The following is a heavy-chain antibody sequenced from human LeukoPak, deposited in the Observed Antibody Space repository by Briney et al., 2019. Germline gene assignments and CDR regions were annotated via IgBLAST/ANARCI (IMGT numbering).Heavy chain of an antibody. V-gene: IGHV3-30*02. J-gene: IGHJ6*03. D-gene: IGHD5-12*01. Sequence: PGGSLRLSCAAAAFTFSTYGMHWVRHAQSKLLEWEAFILYDGSNKYYADSVKGRFTISRDNSKNTLYLQMKSLRAEDTAVYYCAKGGGYEAQYYYYYLDVWGKGTTVTISS. CDR1: AFTFSTYG. CDR2: ILYDGSNK. CDR3: AKGGGYEAQYYYYYLDV.